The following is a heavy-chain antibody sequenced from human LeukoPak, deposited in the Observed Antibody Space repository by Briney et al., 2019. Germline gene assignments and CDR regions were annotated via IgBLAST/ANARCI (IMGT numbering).Heavy chain of an antibody. CDR3: ARGYSSSGFDF. CDR1: GGSISTYY. Sequence: KPSETLSLTCTVSGGSISTYYWSWIRQAPGKGLEWIANVYYTGSTNYNPSLKSRVTISVDTSKNQFSLILTSVTAADTAIYYCARGYSSSGFDFWGQGSLVTVSS. V-gene: IGHV4-59*01. J-gene: IGHJ4*02. CDR2: VYYTGST. D-gene: IGHD2-15*01.